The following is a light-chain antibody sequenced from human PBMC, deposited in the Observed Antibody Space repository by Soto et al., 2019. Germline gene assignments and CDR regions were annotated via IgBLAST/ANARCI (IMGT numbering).Light chain of an antibody. CDR2: EGS. CDR1: SSDVGSYNL. V-gene: IGLV2-23*01. Sequence: QSALTHPASVSGSPGQSITISCTGTSSDVGSYNLGSWYQQHQGKAPKLMIYEGSKRPSGVSNRFSGSTSVNTASLAISGLQSEDEAAYYWCSYAGSSIVFGGGTKLTVL. J-gene: IGLJ2*01. CDR3: CSYAGSSIV.